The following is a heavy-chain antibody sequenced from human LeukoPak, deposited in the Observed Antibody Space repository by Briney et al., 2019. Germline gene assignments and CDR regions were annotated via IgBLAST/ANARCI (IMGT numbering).Heavy chain of an antibody. CDR2: INPSGGST. CDR1: GYTFTSYY. D-gene: IGHD3-3*01. J-gene: IGHJ4*02. V-gene: IGHV1-46*01. CDR3: AREKYDFWSGYYRGYFDY. Sequence: ASVKVSCKASGYTFTSYYMHWVRQAPGQGLEWMGIINPSGGSTSYAQKFQGRVTMTRDTSTSTVYMELSSLRSEDTAVHYCAREKYDFWSGYYRGYFDYWGQGTLVTVSS.